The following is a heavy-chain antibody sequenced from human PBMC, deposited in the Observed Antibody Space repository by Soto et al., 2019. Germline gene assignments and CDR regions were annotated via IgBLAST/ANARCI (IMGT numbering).Heavy chain of an antibody. Sequence: ASVNVFFKAAGYTFTSYYMHWVRQAPGQGREWMGIINPSGGITSYAHRFQGRVTITRDTSTSTVYMELSSLRSEDTAVYYCARDTRYYYDSIAYLWFNPWGQGTRVTVS. J-gene: IGHJ5*02. V-gene: IGHV1-46*01. D-gene: IGHD3-22*01. CDR1: GYTFTSYY. CDR3: ARDTRYYYDSIAYLWFNP. CDR2: INPSGGIT.